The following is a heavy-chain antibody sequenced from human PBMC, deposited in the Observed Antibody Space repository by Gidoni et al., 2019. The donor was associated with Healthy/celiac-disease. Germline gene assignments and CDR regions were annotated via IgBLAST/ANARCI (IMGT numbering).Heavy chain of an antibody. J-gene: IGHJ4*02. Sequence: EVQVLESGGGLVQPGGSLRLSCAASGFTFSSYAMSWVRQAPGKGLEWVSAISGSGGSTYYADSVKGRFTISRDNSKNTLYLQMNSLRAEDTAVYYCAKCAAYYYGSGKERYFDYWGQGTLVTVSS. CDR2: ISGSGGST. V-gene: IGHV3-23*01. CDR3: AKCAAYYYGSGKERYFDY. D-gene: IGHD3-10*01. CDR1: GFTFSSYA.